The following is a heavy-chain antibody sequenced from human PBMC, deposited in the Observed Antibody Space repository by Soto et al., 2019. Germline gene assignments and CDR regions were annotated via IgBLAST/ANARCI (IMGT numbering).Heavy chain of an antibody. V-gene: IGHV1-8*01. J-gene: IGHJ6*03. CDR3: ARGYGSGSYYYYYMDV. Sequence: ASVKVSCKASGYTFTSYDINWVRQATGQGLEWMGWMNPNSGNTGYAQKFQGRVTMTRNTSISTAYMELSSLRSEDTAVYYCARGYGSGSYYYYYMDVWGKGTTVTVSS. CDR1: GYTFTSYD. D-gene: IGHD3-10*01. CDR2: MNPNSGNT.